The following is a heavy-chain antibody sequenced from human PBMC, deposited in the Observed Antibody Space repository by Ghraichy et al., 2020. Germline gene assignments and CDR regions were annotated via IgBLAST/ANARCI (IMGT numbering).Heavy chain of an antibody. V-gene: IGHV3-30-3*01. CDR1: GFTFTTYA. CDR2: ISYDGSNE. Sequence: GGSLRLSCAASGFTFTTYAMHWVRQAPGKGLEWVAVISYDGSNEYYADSVKGRFTISRNNSKNTLCLQMNSLRAEDTAVYYCARDLLNCGGDCSRPRSAFDIWGQGTMVTVSS. J-gene: IGHJ3*02. D-gene: IGHD2-21*02. CDR3: ARDLLNCGGDCSRPRSAFDI.